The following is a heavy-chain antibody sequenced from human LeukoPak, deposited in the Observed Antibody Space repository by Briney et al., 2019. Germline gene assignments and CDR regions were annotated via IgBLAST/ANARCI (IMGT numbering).Heavy chain of an antibody. D-gene: IGHD3-3*01. J-gene: IGHJ4*02. CDR1: GYTFTSYG. CDR3: ARVSRGTIFGVVNLNFDY. CDR2: ISAYNGNT. Sequence: GASVKVSCKASGYTFTSYGISWVRQAPGQGLEWMGWISAYNGNTNYAQKLQGRVTMTTDTSTSTAYMELRSLRSDDTAVYYCARVSRGTIFGVVNLNFDYWGQGTLVTVSS. V-gene: IGHV1-18*01.